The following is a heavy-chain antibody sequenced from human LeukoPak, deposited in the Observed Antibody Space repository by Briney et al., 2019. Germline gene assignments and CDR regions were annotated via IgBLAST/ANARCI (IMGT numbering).Heavy chain of an antibody. CDR2: INTDGSAT. J-gene: IGHJ4*02. V-gene: IGHV3-74*01. D-gene: IGHD6-13*01. Sequence: GGSLRLSCAASGFTFSNYWMHWVRLAPGKGLVWVAHINTDGSATTYGDAAKGRFTVSRDNANNTLSLEMNSLRVEDTAVYYCARGTAAAAGIDYWGQGTLVTVSS. CDR1: GFTFSNYW. CDR3: ARGTAAAAGIDY.